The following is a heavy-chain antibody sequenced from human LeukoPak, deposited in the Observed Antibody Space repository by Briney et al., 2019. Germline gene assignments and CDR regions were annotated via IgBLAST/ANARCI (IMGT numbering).Heavy chain of an antibody. D-gene: IGHD3-22*01. CDR3: ARDDLTSSAGKNWFDP. V-gene: IGHV1-18*01. CDR1: GYTFTSYG. CDR2: ISAYNGNT. Sequence: ASVKVSCKASGYTFTSYGISWVRQAPGQGLEWMGWISAYNGNTNYAQKLQGRVTMTTDTSTSTAYMELRSLRSDDTAVYYCARDDLTSSAGKNWFDPWGQGTLVTVSS. J-gene: IGHJ5*02.